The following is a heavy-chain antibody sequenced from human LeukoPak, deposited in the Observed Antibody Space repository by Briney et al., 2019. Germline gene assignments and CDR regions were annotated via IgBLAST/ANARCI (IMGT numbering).Heavy chain of an antibody. Sequence: GGSLRLSCAASGFTFSSYSMNWVRQAPGKGLEWVSSISSSSSYIYYADSVKGRFTISRDNAKNSLYLQMNSLRAEDTAVYYCARVTGTTFLYYFDYWGQGTLVTVSS. CDR2: ISSSSSYI. CDR3: ARVTGTTFLYYFDY. J-gene: IGHJ4*02. D-gene: IGHD1-20*01. V-gene: IGHV3-21*01. CDR1: GFTFSSYS.